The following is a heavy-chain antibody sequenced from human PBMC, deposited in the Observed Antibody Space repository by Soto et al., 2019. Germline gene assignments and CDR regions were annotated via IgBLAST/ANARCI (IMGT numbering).Heavy chain of an antibody. CDR3: VKEYCTGGTCFEAFDL. J-gene: IGHJ3*01. CDR1: GFIFSDYE. D-gene: IGHD2-8*02. CDR2: ISDGGTTI. V-gene: IGHV3-48*03. Sequence: EAELVESGGGLVQPGGSLTLSCAASGFIFSDYEVDWVRQAPGRGPEWISYISDGGTTIYYAASVKGRFTISRDDAKKSLYLHMNNLRVDDTAMYFCVKEYCTGGTCFEAFDLWGQGTVVTVSS.